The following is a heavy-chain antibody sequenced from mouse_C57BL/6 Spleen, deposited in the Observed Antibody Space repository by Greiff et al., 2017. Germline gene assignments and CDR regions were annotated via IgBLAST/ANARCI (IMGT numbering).Heavy chain of an antibody. D-gene: IGHD2-3*01. Sequence: QVQLQQPGAELVMPGASVKLSCKASGYTFTSYWMHWVKQRPGRGLEWIGEIAPSDSYTNYNQKFKGKSTLTVDKSASTAYMLLSSLTSEDSAVYNGAIGDDGYYVGYWGQGTTRTVSS. J-gene: IGHJ2*01. V-gene: IGHV1-69*01. CDR3: AIGDDGYYVGY. CDR1: GYTFTSYW. CDR2: IAPSDSYT.